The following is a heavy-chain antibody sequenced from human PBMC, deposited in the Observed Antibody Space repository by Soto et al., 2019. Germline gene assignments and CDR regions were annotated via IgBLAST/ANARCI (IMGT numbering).Heavy chain of an antibody. Sequence: EVQVLESGGGLAQPGGSLRLSCVASGFTFSDYAMAWVRQSPGKGLEWVSSISGSGGSTYYADSVKGRFTISRDNSKNTVFLQMRSLRAEDTAVYYCAKDHGMAVWGQGAMVTASS. CDR1: GFTFSDYA. V-gene: IGHV3-23*01. J-gene: IGHJ6*02. CDR3: AKDHGMAV. CDR2: ISGSGGST.